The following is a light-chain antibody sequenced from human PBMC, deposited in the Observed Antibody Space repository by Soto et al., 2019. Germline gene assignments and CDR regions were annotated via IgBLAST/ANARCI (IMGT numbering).Light chain of an antibody. CDR1: TGAVTSGHY. CDR2: DTS. V-gene: IGLV7-46*01. J-gene: IGLJ2*01. Sequence: QAVVTQEPSLTVSPGGTVTLTCGSSTGAVTSGHYPYWFQQRPGQAPRTLISDTSNRHSWTPARFSGSLLGGKAALTLSGAQPEGEADYYCLLSFSGVEVFGGGTKLTVL. CDR3: LLSFSGVEV.